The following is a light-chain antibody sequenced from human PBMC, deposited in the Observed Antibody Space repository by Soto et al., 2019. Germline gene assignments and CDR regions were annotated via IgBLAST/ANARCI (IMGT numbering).Light chain of an antibody. Sequence: EIVMTQSPATLSVSPGESATLSCRASLPVSSNLAWYRQIPGQAPTLLIYRVSTRATDIPARFSGSGSGTEFTLTLSSLQSEDFAVYYCQQYNNWPYTFGPGTKLEIK. CDR2: RVS. CDR1: LPVSSN. J-gene: IGKJ2*01. CDR3: QQYNNWPYT. V-gene: IGKV3-15*01.